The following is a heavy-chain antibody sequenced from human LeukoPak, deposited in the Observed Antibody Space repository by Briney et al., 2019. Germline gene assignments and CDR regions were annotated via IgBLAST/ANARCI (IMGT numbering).Heavy chain of an antibody. J-gene: IGHJ5*02. CDR2: ILHSGRR. V-gene: IGHV4-34*01. CDR3: ARGRASWFDP. Sequence: TLSLTCAVYGGSFSSYSWSWIRQPPGKGLEWNGEILHSGRRNYNPSFKRRAPISVDTSKNQYSLKLSSVTAADTAVYYCARGRASWFDPWGQGTLVTVSS. CDR1: GGSFSSYS.